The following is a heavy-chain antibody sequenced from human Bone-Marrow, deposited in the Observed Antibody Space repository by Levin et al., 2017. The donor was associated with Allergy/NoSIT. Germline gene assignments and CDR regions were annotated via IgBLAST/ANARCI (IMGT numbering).Heavy chain of an antibody. CDR1: GYTFTDYG. J-gene: IGHJ5*02. CDR2: ISAFNGDT. CDR3: TRDDECGGGTCTQNWFDP. D-gene: IGHD2-21*01. V-gene: IGHV1-18*01. Sequence: PGESLKISCKASGYTFTDYGISWVRQAPGQGLEWMGWISAFNGDTNHAQKFQGRVTMTTETSTSTAYLELTGLRSDDTALYYCTRDDECGGGTCTQNWFDPWGQGTQVTVSS.